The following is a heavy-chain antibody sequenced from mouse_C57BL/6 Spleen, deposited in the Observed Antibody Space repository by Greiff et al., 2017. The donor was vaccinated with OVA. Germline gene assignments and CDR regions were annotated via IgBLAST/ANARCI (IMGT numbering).Heavy chain of an antibody. CDR1: GYTFTDYN. Sequence: VQLQQSGPELVKPGASVKIPCKASGYTFTDYNMDWVKQSHGKSLEWIGDINPNNGGTIYNQKFKGKATFTVDKSSSTAYMELRSLTAEDTAVYYCARGVYYGRDSMDYWGQGTSVTVSS. D-gene: IGHD1-1*01. V-gene: IGHV1-18*01. J-gene: IGHJ4*01. CDR2: INPNNGGT. CDR3: ARGVYYGRDSMDY.